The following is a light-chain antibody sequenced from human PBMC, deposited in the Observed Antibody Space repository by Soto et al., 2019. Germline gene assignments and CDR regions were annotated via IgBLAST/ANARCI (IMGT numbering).Light chain of an antibody. CDR1: SSDVGNYKY. Sequence: QSVLTQPASVSGSPGQSITISCTGTSSDVGNYKYVSWYQQHPDKAPKLMIYEVSNRPSGASNRFSGSKSGNTASLTISGLQAEDETDYYCFSYTSSGTYVFGTGTKVTVL. CDR2: EVS. J-gene: IGLJ1*01. CDR3: FSYTSSGTYV. V-gene: IGLV2-14*01.